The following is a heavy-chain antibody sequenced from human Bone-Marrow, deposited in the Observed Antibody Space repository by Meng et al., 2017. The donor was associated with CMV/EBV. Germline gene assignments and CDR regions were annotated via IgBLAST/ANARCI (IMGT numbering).Heavy chain of an antibody. Sequence: ASETVSCKASGYTFTSYGISWVRQAPGQGLEWMGWISAYNGNTNYAQKLQGRVTMTTDTSTSTAYMELRSLRSDDTAVYYCARVPPGVRYCSSTSCYLLEPPDGWFDPWGQGTLVTVSS. J-gene: IGHJ5*02. V-gene: IGHV1-18*01. CDR1: GYTFTSYG. CDR2: ISAYNGNT. D-gene: IGHD2-2*01. CDR3: ARVPPGVRYCSSTSCYLLEPPDGWFDP.